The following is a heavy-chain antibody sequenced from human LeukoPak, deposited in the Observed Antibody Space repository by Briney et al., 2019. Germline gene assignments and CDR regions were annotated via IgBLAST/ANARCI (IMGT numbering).Heavy chain of an antibody. Sequence: GASVKVSCQASGGTFSSYAISWVRQAPGQALEWMGGIMPIFGTANYAQKFLGRVTITADESTSTAYMELSSLRSEDTAVYYCASSVELWCQYDWYFDLWGRGTLVTVSS. CDR3: ASSVELWCQYDWYFDL. D-gene: IGHD4/OR15-4a*01. CDR2: IMPIFGTA. J-gene: IGHJ2*01. V-gene: IGHV1-69*01. CDR1: GGTFSSYA.